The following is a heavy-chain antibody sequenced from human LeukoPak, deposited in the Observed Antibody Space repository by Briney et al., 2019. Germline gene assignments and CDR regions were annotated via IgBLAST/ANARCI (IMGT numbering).Heavy chain of an antibody. CDR2: ISYDGSNK. V-gene: IGHV3-30*18. CDR1: GFTFSSYG. J-gene: IGHJ5*02. D-gene: IGHD2-2*01. CDR3: AKDRGYCSSTSCYNWFDP. Sequence: GGSLRLSCAASGFTFSSYGMPWVRQAPGKGLEWVAVISYDGSNKYYADSVKGRFTISRDNSKNTLYLQMNSLRAEDTAVYYCAKDRGYCSSTSCYNWFDPWGQGTLVTVSS.